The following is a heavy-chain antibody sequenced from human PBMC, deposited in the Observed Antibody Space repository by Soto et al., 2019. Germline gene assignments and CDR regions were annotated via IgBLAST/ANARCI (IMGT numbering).Heavy chain of an antibody. CDR2: INPSGGST. CDR3: ARVPLRQLVRAFDI. V-gene: IGHV1-46*01. CDR1: GGTFSSYA. D-gene: IGHD6-6*01. Sequence: ASVKVSCKASGGTFSSYAISWVRQAPGQGLEWMGIINPSGGSTSYAQKFQGRVTMTRDTSTSTVYMELSSLRSEDTAVYYCARVPLRQLVRAFDIWGQGTMVTVSS. J-gene: IGHJ3*02.